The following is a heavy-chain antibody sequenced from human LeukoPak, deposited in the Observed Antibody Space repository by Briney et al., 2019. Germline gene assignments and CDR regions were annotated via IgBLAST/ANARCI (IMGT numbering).Heavy chain of an antibody. J-gene: IGHJ4*02. D-gene: IGHD3-3*01. Sequence: PGGSLRLSCAASGFTFDDYAMHWVRQAPGKGLEWVSGISWNSGSIGYADSVKGRFTISRDNSKNTVYLQMHSLRAEDTAIYYCAKGLGDDFWNGYSSSLDYWGQGTLVTVSS. CDR2: ISWNSGSI. CDR1: GFTFDDYA. V-gene: IGHV3-9*01. CDR3: AKGLGDDFWNGYSSSLDY.